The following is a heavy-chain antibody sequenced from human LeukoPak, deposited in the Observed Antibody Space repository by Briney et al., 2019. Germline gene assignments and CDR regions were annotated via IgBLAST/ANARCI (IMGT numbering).Heavy chain of an antibody. CDR1: GFTFSSYE. V-gene: IGHV3-48*03. D-gene: IGHD1-26*01. J-gene: IGHJ4*02. CDR2: ISSSGSTI. CDR3: ARDPYSGSYYFDY. Sequence: GGSLRLSCAASGFTFSSYEMNWVRQAPGKGLEWVSYISSSGSTIYYADSVKGRFTISRDNAKNSLYLQMNCLRAEDTAVYYCARDPYSGSYYFDYWGQGTLVTVSS.